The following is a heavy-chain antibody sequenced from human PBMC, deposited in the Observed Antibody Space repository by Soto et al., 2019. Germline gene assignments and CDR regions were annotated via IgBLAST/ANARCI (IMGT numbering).Heavy chain of an antibody. CDR3: AKDRIGYSSSTRLGTALFDY. Sequence: GGSLRLSCAASGFTFSSYGMHWVRQAPGKGLEWVAVISYDGSNKYYADSVKGRFTISRDNSKNTLYLQMNSLRAEDTAVYYCAKDRIGYSSSTRLGTALFDYWGQGTLVTVSS. V-gene: IGHV3-30*18. D-gene: IGHD6-13*01. J-gene: IGHJ4*02. CDR1: GFTFSSYG. CDR2: ISYDGSNK.